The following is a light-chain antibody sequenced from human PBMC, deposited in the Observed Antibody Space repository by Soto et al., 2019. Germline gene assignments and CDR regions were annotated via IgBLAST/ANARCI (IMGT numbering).Light chain of an antibody. CDR2: STN. CDR1: TSNIGSKT. V-gene: IGLV1-44*01. J-gene: IGLJ1*01. Sequence: QSVLTQPPSASGTPGQSVTISCSGSTSNIGSKTVSWYQQVPGAAPKLLIYSTNQWPSGVPDRFSGSKSGTSASLTISGLQSEDEADYYCATWDDSLNDLYVFGPGTKLTVL. CDR3: ATWDDSLNDLYV.